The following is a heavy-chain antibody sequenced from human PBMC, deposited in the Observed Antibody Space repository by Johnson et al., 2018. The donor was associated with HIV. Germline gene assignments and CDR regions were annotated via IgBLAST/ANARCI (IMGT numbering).Heavy chain of an antibody. CDR1: GFTFSSYG. J-gene: IGHJ3*02. CDR3: AKADDSSGFDAFDI. D-gene: IGHD3-22*01. V-gene: IGHV3-30*18. Sequence: VQLVESGGGVVQPGRSLRLSCAASGFTFSSYGMHWVRQAPGKGLEWVAVISYDGSNKYYADSVKGRFTISRDNSKNTLYLQMNSLRAEDTAVYYCAKADDSSGFDAFDIWGQGTMVTVSS. CDR2: ISYDGSNK.